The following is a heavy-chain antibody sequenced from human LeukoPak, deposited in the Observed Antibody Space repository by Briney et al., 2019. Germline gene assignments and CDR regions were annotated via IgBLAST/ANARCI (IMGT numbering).Heavy chain of an antibody. CDR1: GGTFSSYA. J-gene: IGHJ6*02. V-gene: IGHV1-69*04. Sequence: SVKVSCKASGGTFSSYAISWVRQAPGQGLEWMGRIIPILGIANYAQKFQGRVTITADKSTSTAYMELSSLRSEDTAVYYCARGYSGNFPSYGMDVWGQGTTDTVSS. CDR2: IIPILGIA. D-gene: IGHD1-26*01. CDR3: ARGYSGNFPSYGMDV.